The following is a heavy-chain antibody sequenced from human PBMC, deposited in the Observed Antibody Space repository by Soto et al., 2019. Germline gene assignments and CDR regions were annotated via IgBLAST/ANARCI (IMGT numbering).Heavy chain of an antibody. CDR2: ISPYTGNT. J-gene: IGHJ4*02. CDR3: ATGPTYYYDSSGYFHDY. D-gene: IGHD3-22*01. Sequence: GASVKVSCKASGYIFVNYGIAWVRQAPGQGLEWMGWISPYTGNTHSATKVQGRLTMTTDTSTSTAYMELRSLRSEDTAVYYCATGPTYYYDSSGYFHDYWGQGTLVTVSS. V-gene: IGHV1-18*01. CDR1: GYIFVNYG.